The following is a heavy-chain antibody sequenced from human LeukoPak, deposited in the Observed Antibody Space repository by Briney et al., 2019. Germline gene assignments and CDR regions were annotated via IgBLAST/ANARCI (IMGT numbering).Heavy chain of an antibody. V-gene: IGHV3-11*01. CDR2: ISSSGSTI. CDR3: ARDLKRPGITGTPWEGYYYGMDV. CDR1: GFTFSDYY. Sequence: GGSLRLSCAASGFTFSDYYMSWIRQAPGKGLEWVSYISSSGSTIYYADSVKGRSTISRDNAKNSLYLRMNSLRAEDTAVYYCARDLKRPGITGTPWEGYYYGMDVWGQGTTVTVSS. J-gene: IGHJ6*02. D-gene: IGHD1-20*01.